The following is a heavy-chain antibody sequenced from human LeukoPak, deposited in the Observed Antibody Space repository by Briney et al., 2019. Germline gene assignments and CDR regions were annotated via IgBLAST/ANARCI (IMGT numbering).Heavy chain of an antibody. CDR2: IASSGTS. CDR3: ARVVRGVVTSNWFDP. V-gene: IGHV4-59*01. D-gene: IGHD2-21*02. J-gene: IGHJ5*02. Sequence: SETLSLTCTVSGDSLNTYYWTWIRQTPGKELEWVGFIASSGTSNYNPSLKSRVSISIDTSKNQFSLALTSVTPADTAVYYCARVVRGVVTSNWFDPWDQGTLVSVSS. CDR1: GDSLNTYY.